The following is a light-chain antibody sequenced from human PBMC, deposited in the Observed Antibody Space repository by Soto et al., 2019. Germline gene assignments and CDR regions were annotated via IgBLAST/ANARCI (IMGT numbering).Light chain of an antibody. J-gene: IGKJ1*01. CDR3: HQFGDPPQT. Sequence: EIVLTQSPGTLSLSPGDRATLSCRASQSLSVSYIAWYQQRPGQAPRLLIYGTSTRATGIPDRFSGSGSGTDFTLAISRLEPEDFAVYYCHQFGDPPQTFGQGTTVEI. CDR2: GTS. CDR1: QSLSVSY. V-gene: IGKV3-20*01.